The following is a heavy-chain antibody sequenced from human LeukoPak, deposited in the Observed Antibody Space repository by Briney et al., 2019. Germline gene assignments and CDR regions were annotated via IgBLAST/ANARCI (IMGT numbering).Heavy chain of an antibody. D-gene: IGHD1/OR15-1a*01. V-gene: IGHV4-39*01. CDR1: GGSISSSNDF. J-gene: IGHJ5*02. CDR3: WRQGTTLINLNLFDP. CDR2: IYYTAST. Sequence: PSETLSLTCTVAGGSISSSNDFWGWLRQPPVKGLEGIGSIYYTASTYNNSSVKSRVAISVDTSKTQFSLKLSSLTAADTIVYYWWRQGTTLINLNLFDPWGQGTLVTASS.